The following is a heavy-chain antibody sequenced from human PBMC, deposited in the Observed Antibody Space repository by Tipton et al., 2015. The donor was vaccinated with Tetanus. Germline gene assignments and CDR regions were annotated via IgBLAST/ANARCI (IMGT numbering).Heavy chain of an antibody. CDR2: IYFTGTT. J-gene: IGHJ3*02. CDR1: GDSISSGDFY. Sequence: TLSLTCTVSGDSISSGDFYWSWIRQHPGKGLEWIGYIYFTGTTYYNPSLESRVSISIDTSQNQFSLRLTSVTAADTAVYFCARNVYTVTNDAFDIWGHGTLVNVSS. V-gene: IGHV4-30-4*08. CDR3: ARNVYTVTNDAFDI. D-gene: IGHD4-11*01.